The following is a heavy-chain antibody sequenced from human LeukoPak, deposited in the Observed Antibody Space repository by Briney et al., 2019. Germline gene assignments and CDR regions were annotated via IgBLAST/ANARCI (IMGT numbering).Heavy chain of an antibody. CDR2: IIPILGIA. CDR3: ARVTAVVGTLLDY. D-gene: IGHD6-19*01. CDR1: GGTFSSYG. Sequence: SVKVSCKASGGTFSSYGISWVRQAPGQGLEWMGRIIPILGIANYAQKFQGRVTITADKSTSTAYMELSSLRSEDTAVYYCARVTAVVGTLLDYWGQGTLVTVSS. V-gene: IGHV1-69*04. J-gene: IGHJ4*02.